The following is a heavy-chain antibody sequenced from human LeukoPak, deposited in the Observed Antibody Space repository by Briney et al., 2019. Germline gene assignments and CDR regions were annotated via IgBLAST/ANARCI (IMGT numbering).Heavy chain of an antibody. J-gene: IGHJ4*02. V-gene: IGHV1-69*13. Sequence: GASVKVSFKASGGTLSSYAISWLRQAPGQGLEWMGGIIPIFGTANYAQKFQGRVTITADESTSTAYMELSSLRSEDTAVYYCAHPPSSDAFYFVYCGEGALVTVSS. CDR1: GGTLSSYA. CDR2: IIPIFGTA. D-gene: IGHD3-16*01. CDR3: AHPPSSDAFYFVY.